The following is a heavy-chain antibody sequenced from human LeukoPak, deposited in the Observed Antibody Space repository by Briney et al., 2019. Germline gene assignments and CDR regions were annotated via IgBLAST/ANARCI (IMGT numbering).Heavy chain of an antibody. D-gene: IGHD2-15*01. V-gene: IGHV4-34*01. CDR2: INHSGST. CDR3: ARRGGMYYFDY. Sequence: SETLSLTCAVYGGSFSGYYWSWIRQPPGKGLEWIGEINHSGSTNYNPSLKSRVTISVDTSKNQFSPKLSSVTAADTAVYYCARRGGMYYFDYWGQGTLVTVSS. CDR1: GGSFSGYY. J-gene: IGHJ4*02.